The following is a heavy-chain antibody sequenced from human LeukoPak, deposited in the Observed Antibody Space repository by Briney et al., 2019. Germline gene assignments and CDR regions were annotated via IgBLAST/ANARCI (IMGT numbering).Heavy chain of an antibody. Sequence: GGSLRLSCAASGFTFSSYWMSWVRQAPGKGLEWVANIKQDGSEKYYVDSVKGRFTISRDNAKNSLYLQMKSLRAEDTAVYYCARGALSSGYYPLYPDFDYWGQGTLVTVSS. V-gene: IGHV3-7*01. CDR2: IKQDGSEK. D-gene: IGHD3-22*01. J-gene: IGHJ4*02. CDR1: GFTFSSYW. CDR3: ARGALSSGYYPLYPDFDY.